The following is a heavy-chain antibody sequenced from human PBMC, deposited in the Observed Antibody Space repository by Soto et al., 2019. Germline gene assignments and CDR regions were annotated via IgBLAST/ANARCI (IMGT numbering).Heavy chain of an antibody. CDR1: GFTFDGYA. J-gene: IGHJ6*02. V-gene: IGHV3-9*01. CDR3: ARELVRFPLDSADGMDV. Sequence: GGSLRLSCAASGFTFDGYAMHWVRQAPGKGLEWVSGISWNRGSIGYADSVKGRFTISRDNAKNPMYLQMNSLRAEDAALYYCARELVRFPLDSADGMDVWGQGTTVTVSS. D-gene: IGHD6-13*01. CDR2: ISWNRGSI.